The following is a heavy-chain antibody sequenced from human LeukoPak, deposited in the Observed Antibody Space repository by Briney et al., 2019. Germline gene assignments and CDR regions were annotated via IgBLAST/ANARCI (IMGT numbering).Heavy chain of an antibody. CDR1: GFTFSSYA. Sequence: GGSLRLSCAASGFTFSSYAMSWVRQAPGKGLEWVSAISGSGGSTYYADSVKGTYYADSVKGRFTISRDNSKNTLNLQMNSLRAEDTAVYYCAKEGYDYVWGSYRKYQFDYWGQGTLVTVSS. CDR2: ISGSGGSTYYADSVKGT. J-gene: IGHJ4*02. V-gene: IGHV3-23*01. D-gene: IGHD3-16*02. CDR3: AKEGYDYVWGSYRKYQFDY.